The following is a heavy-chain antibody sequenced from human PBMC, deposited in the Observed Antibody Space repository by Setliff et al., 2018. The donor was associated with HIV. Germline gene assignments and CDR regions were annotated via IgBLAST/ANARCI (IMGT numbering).Heavy chain of an antibody. V-gene: IGHV1-69*10. Sequence: PSVKVSCKASGGTFSSYAISWVRQAPGQGLEWMGGIIPILGIANYAQKFQGRVTITADESTSTAYMELSSRRSEDTAVYYCARIFGYYDSSGYSTPLYGMDVWGQGTTVTVSS. J-gene: IGHJ6*02. D-gene: IGHD3-22*01. CDR3: ARIFGYYDSSGYSTPLYGMDV. CDR1: GGTFSSYA. CDR2: IIPILGIA.